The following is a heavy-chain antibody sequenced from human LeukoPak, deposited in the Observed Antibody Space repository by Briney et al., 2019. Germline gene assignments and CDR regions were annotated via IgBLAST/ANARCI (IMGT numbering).Heavy chain of an antibody. J-gene: IGHJ4*02. Sequence: ASVKVSCKVSGYTFTSFGISWVRQAPGQGLGWMAWISGYNGDTKFARKFEGRVTLATDTSAGNSYLELTSLTSDDTAVYYCATHYNSGHFTYYFDHWGQGTLVTVSA. CDR3: ATHYNSGHFTYYFDH. V-gene: IGHV1-18*01. CDR1: GYTFTSFG. D-gene: IGHD6-19*01. CDR2: ISGYNGDT.